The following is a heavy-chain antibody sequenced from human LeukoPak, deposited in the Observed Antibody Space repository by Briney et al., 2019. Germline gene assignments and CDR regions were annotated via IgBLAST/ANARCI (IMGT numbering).Heavy chain of an antibody. Sequence: GGSLRLSRAASGFTFSSYGMHWVRQAPGKGLEWVAVIWYDGSNKYYADSVKGRFTISRDNSKNTLYLQMNSLRAEDTAVYYRAKALLAAAGTEYYFDYWGQGTLVTVSS. CDR1: GFTFSSYG. CDR3: AKALLAAAGTEYYFDY. J-gene: IGHJ4*02. V-gene: IGHV3-33*06. D-gene: IGHD6-13*01. CDR2: IWYDGSNK.